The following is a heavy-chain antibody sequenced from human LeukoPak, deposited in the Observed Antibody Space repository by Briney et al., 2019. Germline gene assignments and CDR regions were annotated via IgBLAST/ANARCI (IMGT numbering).Heavy chain of an antibody. CDR2: IRGSGGST. D-gene: IGHD3-22*01. CDR3: ARARPWDSSRSYYFGMDV. CDR1: GFTFSSYA. V-gene: IGHV3-23*01. Sequence: GGSLRLSCAASGFTFSSYAMSWVRQAPGKGLEWVSAIRGSGGSTYYADSVRGRFSISRDSSKNTVYLQMNSLRDEDTAVYYCARARPWDSSRSYYFGMDVWGHGTTVTVSS. J-gene: IGHJ6*02.